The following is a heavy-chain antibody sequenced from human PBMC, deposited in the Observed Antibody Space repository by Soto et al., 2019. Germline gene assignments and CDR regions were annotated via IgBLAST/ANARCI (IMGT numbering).Heavy chain of an antibody. CDR3: ARDYSLRTYYFDY. Sequence: GGSLRLSCAASGFTFSSYWMSWVRQAPGKGLEWVANIKQDGSENYYVDSVKGRFTISRDNAKNSLYLQMNGLRAEDAAVYYCARDYSLRTYYFDYWGQGTLVTVSS. D-gene: IGHD5-18*01. V-gene: IGHV3-7*01. J-gene: IGHJ4*02. CDR2: IKQDGSEN. CDR1: GFTFSSYW.